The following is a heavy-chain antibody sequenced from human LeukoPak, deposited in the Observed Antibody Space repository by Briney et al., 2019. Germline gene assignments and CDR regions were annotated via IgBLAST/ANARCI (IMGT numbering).Heavy chain of an antibody. Sequence: GRSLRLSCAASGFTFDDYAMHWVRQAPGKGLEWVSRIKSDGSSTSYADSVKGRFTISRDHAKNTLYQEMNSLRAEDTAVYYCARGTGNYGGSWGQGTLVTVSS. J-gene: IGHJ5*02. CDR3: ARGTGNYGGS. CDR2: IKSDGSST. D-gene: IGHD2-8*02. V-gene: IGHV3-74*01. CDR1: GFTFDDYA.